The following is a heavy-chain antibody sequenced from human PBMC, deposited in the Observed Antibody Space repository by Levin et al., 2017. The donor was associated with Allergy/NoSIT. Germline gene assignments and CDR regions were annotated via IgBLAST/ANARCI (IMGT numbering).Heavy chain of an antibody. D-gene: IGHD3-22*01. CDR2: ISWNSGSI. CDR3: AKERGLYYYDSSGFQRGFDY. V-gene: IGHV3-9*01. J-gene: IGHJ4*02. Sequence: GGSLRLSCAASGFTFDDYAMHWVRQAPGKGLEWVSGISWNSGSIGYADSVKGRFTISRDNAKNSLYLQMNSLRAEDTALYYCAKERGLYYYDSSGFQRGFDYWGQGTLVTVSS. CDR1: GFTFDDYA.